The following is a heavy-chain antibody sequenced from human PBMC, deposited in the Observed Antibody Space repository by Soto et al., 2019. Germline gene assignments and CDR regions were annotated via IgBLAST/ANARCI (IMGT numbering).Heavy chain of an antibody. V-gene: IGHV3-30*03. CDR3: SSGGEAPYYYDSSGYYSSYY. J-gene: IGHJ4*02. Sequence: GGSLRLSCAASGFTFSSYGMHWVRQAPGKGLEWVAVISYDGSNKYYADSVKGRFTISRDNSKNTLYLQMNSLKTEDTAVYYCSSGGEAPYYYDSSGYYSSYYWGQGTLVTVSS. CDR1: GFTFSSYG. D-gene: IGHD3-22*01. CDR2: ISYDGSNK.